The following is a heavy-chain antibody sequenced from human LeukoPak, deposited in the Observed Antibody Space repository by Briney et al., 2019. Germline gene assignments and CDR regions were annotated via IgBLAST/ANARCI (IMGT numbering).Heavy chain of an antibody. CDR2: ISYEGSNK. CDR3: AKSEDYYDSSGYRRAEYYYYGMDV. V-gene: IGHV3-30*18. Sequence: SGGSLRLSCAVSGFTFSSYGMHWVRQAPGKGLEWVAVISYEGSNKYYADSVKGRFTISRDNSKNTLYQQMNSLRAEVTAVYYCAKSEDYYDSSGYRRAEYYYYGMDVWGQGTTVTVSS. J-gene: IGHJ6*02. D-gene: IGHD3-22*01. CDR1: GFTFSSYG.